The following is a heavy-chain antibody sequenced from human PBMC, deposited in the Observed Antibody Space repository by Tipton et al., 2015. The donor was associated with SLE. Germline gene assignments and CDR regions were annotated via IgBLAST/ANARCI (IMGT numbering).Heavy chain of an antibody. CDR1: GFTFSNAW. D-gene: IGHD2-2*01. CDR2: IKSKTDGGTT. V-gene: IGHV3-15*01. Sequence: LTCAASGFTFSNAWMSWVRQAPGKGLEWVGRIKSKTDGGTTDYAAPVKGRFTISRDDSKNTLYLQMNSLKTEDTAVYYCTTEPLDVVVPAGAFDIWGQGTMVTVSS. J-gene: IGHJ3*02. CDR3: TTEPLDVVVPAGAFDI.